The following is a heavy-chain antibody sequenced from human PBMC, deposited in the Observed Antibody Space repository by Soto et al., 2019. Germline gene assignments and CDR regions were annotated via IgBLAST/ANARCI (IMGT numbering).Heavy chain of an antibody. J-gene: IGHJ4*02. V-gene: IGHV4-59*01. CDR1: GDSISTFY. D-gene: IGHD3-22*01. CDR2: VYYTGST. Sequence: SETLSLTCTVSGDSISTFYWGWMRQSPGKELEWIGYVYYTGSTNYNPSLKSRVTISVDRSKNQFSLKLTSANAADTAVYYCARGRTVRNYADDSSDYFYFFDYWGQGTQVTVPQ. CDR3: ARGRTVRNYADDSSDYFYFFDY.